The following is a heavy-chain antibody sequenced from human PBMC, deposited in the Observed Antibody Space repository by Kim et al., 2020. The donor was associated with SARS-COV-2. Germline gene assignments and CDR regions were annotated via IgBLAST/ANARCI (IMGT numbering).Heavy chain of an antibody. CDR2: ISYDGSNK. V-gene: IGHV3-30*04. CDR1: GFTFSSYA. J-gene: IGHJ6*02. CDR3: ARDLSSRGVNYYYYGMDV. D-gene: IGHD3-10*01. Sequence: GGSLRLSCAASGFTFSSYAMHWVRQAPGKGLEWVAVISYDGSNKYYADSVKGRFTISRDNSKNTLYLQMNSLRAEDTAVYYCARDLSSRGVNYYYYGMDVWGQGTTVTVSS.